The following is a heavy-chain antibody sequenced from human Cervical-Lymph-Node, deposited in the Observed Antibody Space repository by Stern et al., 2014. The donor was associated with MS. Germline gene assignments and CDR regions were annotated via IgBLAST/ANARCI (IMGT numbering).Heavy chain of an antibody. Sequence: LQLQDSGPGLVKPSETLSLTCTVSGGSLRSYYWNWIRQAPGKGLEWLGVFYHTGSVNYNPSLSSRVAMSVDTSKNQFSLTVSSVTAADTAVYYCAREGEYCSGSRCYPFLDYWGQGTLVTVSS. J-gene: IGHJ4*02. CDR1: GGSLRSYY. CDR2: FYHTGSV. V-gene: IGHV4-59*01. CDR3: AREGEYCSGSRCYPFLDY. D-gene: IGHD2-15*01.